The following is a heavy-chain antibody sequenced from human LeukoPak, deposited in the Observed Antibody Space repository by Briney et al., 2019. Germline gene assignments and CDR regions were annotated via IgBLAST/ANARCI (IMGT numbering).Heavy chain of an antibody. V-gene: IGHV3-64*04. Sequence: PGGSLRLSCSASEFTFSAYAMHWVRQAPGKGLEYVSAITDNGDTTYYADSVKGRFTISRDNSKNTLYLQMNSLRAEDTAIYYCARDHSSSWYNFDYWGQGTLVTVSS. D-gene: IGHD6-13*01. CDR1: EFTFSAYA. J-gene: IGHJ4*02. CDR3: ARDHSSSWYNFDY. CDR2: ITDNGDTT.